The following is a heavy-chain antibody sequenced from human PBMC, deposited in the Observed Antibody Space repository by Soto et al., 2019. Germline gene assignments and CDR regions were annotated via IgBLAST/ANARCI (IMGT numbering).Heavy chain of an antibody. V-gene: IGHV3-23*01. J-gene: IGHJ4*02. CDR1: GFTFSNAW. CDR2: ISGSGGST. CDR3: AKDLSDQPLLYSFDY. D-gene: IGHD2-2*02. Sequence: GSLRLSCAASGFTFSNAWMNWVRQAPGKGLEWVSAISGSGGSTYYADSVKGRFTISRDNSKNTLYLQMNSLRAEDTAVYYCAKDLSDQPLLYSFDYWGQGTLVTVSS.